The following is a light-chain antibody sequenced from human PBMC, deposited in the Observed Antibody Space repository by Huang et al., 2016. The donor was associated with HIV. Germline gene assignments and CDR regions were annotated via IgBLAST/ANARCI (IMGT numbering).Light chain of an antibody. V-gene: IGKV3-15*01. CDR3: QQYETWPPEYT. J-gene: IGKJ2*01. CDR1: QTVRSS. CDR2: GAS. Sequence: IVLTQSPAILSVSPGERATLSCRASQTVRSSFAGYQQRPGQPPRLLISGASTSATGIPARFCGSGSGTDITLNISSLQSEDFAVYYCQQYETWPPEYTFGQGTKLEL.